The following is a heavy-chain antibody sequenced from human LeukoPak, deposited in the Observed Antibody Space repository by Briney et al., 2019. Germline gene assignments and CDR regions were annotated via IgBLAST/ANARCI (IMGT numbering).Heavy chain of an antibody. Sequence: ASVKVSCKASGYTFTSYGISWVRQAPGQGLEWMGWISAYNGNTNYAQKLQGRVTMTTDTSTSTAYMEPRSLRSDDTAVYYCARGGPMDIYYYYGMDVWGQGTTVTVSS. CDR1: GYTFTSYG. CDR3: ARGGPMDIYYYYGMDV. D-gene: IGHD3-10*01. V-gene: IGHV1-18*01. CDR2: ISAYNGNT. J-gene: IGHJ6*02.